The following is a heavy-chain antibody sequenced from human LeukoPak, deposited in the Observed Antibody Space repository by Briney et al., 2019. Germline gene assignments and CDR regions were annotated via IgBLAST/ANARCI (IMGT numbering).Heavy chain of an antibody. J-gene: IGHJ4*02. V-gene: IGHV1-2*02. D-gene: IGHD5-12*01. Sequence: ASVKVSCKASGYTFTGYYMHWVRQAPGQGLEWMGWINPNSGGTNYAQKFQGRVTMTRDTSISTAYMELSRLRSDDTAVYYCASTAIVATILYYFDYWGQGTLVTVSS. CDR3: ASTAIVATILYYFDY. CDR1: GYTFTGYY. CDR2: INPNSGGT.